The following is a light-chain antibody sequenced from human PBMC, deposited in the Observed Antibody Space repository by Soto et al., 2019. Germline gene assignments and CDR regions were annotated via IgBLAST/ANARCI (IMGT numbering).Light chain of an antibody. CDR1: SGHSSYA. CDR3: QTWGTGIWV. Sequence: QPVLTQSPSASAPLGASVKLTCTLSSGHSSYAIAWHQQQPEKGPRYLMRLNSDGSHTKGDGIPDRFSGSSSGAERYLTISSLQSEDEADYYCQTWGTGIWVFGGGTKLTVL. V-gene: IGLV4-69*01. J-gene: IGLJ3*02. CDR2: LNSDGSH.